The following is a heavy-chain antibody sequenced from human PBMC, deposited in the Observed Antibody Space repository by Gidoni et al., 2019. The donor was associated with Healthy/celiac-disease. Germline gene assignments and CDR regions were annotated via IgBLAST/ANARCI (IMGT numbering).Heavy chain of an antibody. CDR1: GGSFSGYS. CDR2: INHSGST. J-gene: IGHJ4*02. CDR3: ARGRCSSTSCYISRTRYFDY. V-gene: IGHV4-34*01. Sequence: QVQLQQWGAGLLKPSETLSLTCAVYGGSFSGYSWSWIRQPPGKGLEWIGEINHSGSTNYNPSLKSRVTISVDTSKNQFSLKLSSVTAADTAVYYCARGRCSSTSCYISRTRYFDYWGQGTLVTVSS. D-gene: IGHD2-2*02.